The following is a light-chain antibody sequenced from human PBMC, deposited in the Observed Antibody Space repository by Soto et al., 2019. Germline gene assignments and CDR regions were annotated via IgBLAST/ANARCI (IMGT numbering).Light chain of an antibody. CDR1: QSGNTNY. CDR2: GAS. CDR3: QQYGSSPIT. V-gene: IGKV3-20*01. Sequence: EIVLTQSPGTLSLSPGERATLSCRASQSGNTNYLAWYQQKSGQAPRLLIYGASSRATGIPDRFSGSGSGTAFNLTISRLEPEDFAAYFCQQYGSSPITFGQGTRLEIK. J-gene: IGKJ5*01.